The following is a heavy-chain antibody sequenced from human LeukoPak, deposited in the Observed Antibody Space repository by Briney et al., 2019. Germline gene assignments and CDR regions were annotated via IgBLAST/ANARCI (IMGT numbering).Heavy chain of an antibody. D-gene: IGHD3-22*01. CDR3: ARAPSEIGGYYPEYFRY. J-gene: IGHJ1*01. CDR2: IKSDGRT. V-gene: IGHV3-74*01. CDR1: GFTFSTYW. Sequence: PGGSLRLSCAASGFTFSTYWMHWVRQAPGKGLVWVSRIKSDGRTNYADSVKGRFTISRDNAKNTVSLQMNSLRPEDTGVYYCARAPSEIGGYYPEYFRYWGHGNLVTVSS.